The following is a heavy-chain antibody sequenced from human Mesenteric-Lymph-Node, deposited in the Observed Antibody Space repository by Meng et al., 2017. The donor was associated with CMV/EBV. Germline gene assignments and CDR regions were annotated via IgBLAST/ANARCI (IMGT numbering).Heavy chain of an antibody. CDR2: ISSSSSYI. D-gene: IGHD3-9*01. V-gene: IGHV3-21*01. CDR1: GFTFSSYS. J-gene: IGHJ4*02. Sequence: GGSLRLSCAASGFTFSSYSMNWVRQAPGKGLEWVSSISSSSSYIYYADSVKGRFTISRDNAKNSLYLQMNSLRAEDTAVYYCARAPYFDGDYFDYWGQGTLVTSPQ. CDR3: ARAPYFDGDYFDY.